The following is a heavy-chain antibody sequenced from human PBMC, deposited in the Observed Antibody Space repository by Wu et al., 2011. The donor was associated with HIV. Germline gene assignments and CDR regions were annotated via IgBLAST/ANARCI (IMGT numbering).Heavy chain of an antibody. CDR1: GGTFSSYA. CDR2: VDPEDGET. V-gene: IGHV1-69-2*01. D-gene: IGHD5-24*01. J-gene: IGHJ4*02. CDR3: ATMATIFSLSN. Sequence: VQLVQSGAEVKKPGSSVKVSCKASGGTFSSYAISWVRQAPGKGLEWMGFVDPEDGETKYAEKFQGRVTITADTSTDTAYMELSSLTSEDTAVYYCATMATIFSLSNWGQGTLVTVSS.